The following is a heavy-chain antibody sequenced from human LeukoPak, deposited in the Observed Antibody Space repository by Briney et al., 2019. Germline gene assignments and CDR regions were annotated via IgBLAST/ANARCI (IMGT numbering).Heavy chain of an antibody. CDR1: GGSFSGYY. V-gene: IGHV4-34*01. CDR3: ARGVSQYYYGSGSYNFQH. CDR2: INHSGST. J-gene: IGHJ1*01. D-gene: IGHD3-10*01. Sequence: SETLSLTCAVYGGSFSGYYWSWIRQPPGKGLEWIGEINHSGSTNYNPSLKSRVTISVDTSKNQFSLKLSSVTAADTAVYYCARGVSQYYYGSGSYNFQHWGQGTLVTVSS.